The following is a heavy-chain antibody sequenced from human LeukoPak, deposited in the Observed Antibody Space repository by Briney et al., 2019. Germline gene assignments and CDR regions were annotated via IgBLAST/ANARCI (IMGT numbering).Heavy chain of an antibody. CDR3: ATYRQVLLPFEA. J-gene: IGHJ5*02. Sequence: GGSLRLSCVASGFTFNTFAMLWVRQPPGKGLEWVSSIFPDSGEIHYADSVRGRFTISRDNSKNTLSLQMNSLRAEDTAIYYCATYRQVLLPFEAWGQGTLVTVSS. V-gene: IGHV3-23*01. CDR1: GFTFNTFA. CDR2: IFPDSGEI. D-gene: IGHD2-8*02.